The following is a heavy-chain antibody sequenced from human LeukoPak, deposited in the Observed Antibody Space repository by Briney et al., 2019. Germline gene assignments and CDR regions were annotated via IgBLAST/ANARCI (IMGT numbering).Heavy chain of an antibody. CDR2: TYYRSKWYN. J-gene: IGHJ4*02. V-gene: IGHV6-1*01. Sequence: SQTLSLTCAISGDSVSSNSAAWNWIRQSPSRGLEWLGRTYYRSKWYNDYAVSVKSRITINPDTSENQFSLQLNSVTPEDTAVYYCARAPGYRIAAAGKGSYFDYWGQGTLVTVSS. D-gene: IGHD6-25*01. CDR3: ARAPGYRIAAAGKGSYFDY. CDR1: GDSVSSNSAA.